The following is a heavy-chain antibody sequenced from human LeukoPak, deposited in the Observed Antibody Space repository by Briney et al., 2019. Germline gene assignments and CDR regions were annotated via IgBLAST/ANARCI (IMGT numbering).Heavy chain of an antibody. J-gene: IGHJ4*02. V-gene: IGHV3-7*01. D-gene: IGHD5-24*01. Sequence: GGSLRLSCAASGFTFTDYWMSWVRQPPGKGLEWVANIKQDGSEKYYVDSVKGRFTISRDNAKNSLYLQMNSLRAEDTAVYYCARSLMAGFDYWGQGTLVTVSS. CDR2: IKQDGSEK. CDR1: GFTFTDYW. CDR3: ARSLMAGFDY.